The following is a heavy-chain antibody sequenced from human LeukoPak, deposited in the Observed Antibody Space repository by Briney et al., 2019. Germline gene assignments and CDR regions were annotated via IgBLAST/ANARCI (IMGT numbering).Heavy chain of an antibody. CDR1: GGSISSYY. CDR3: ARDRWEYDFWSGYYTESRWGFDP. J-gene: IGHJ5*02. Sequence: PPETLSLTCTVSGGSISSYYWSWIRQPPGKGLEWIGYIYYSGSTNYNPSLKSRVTISVDTSKNQFSLKLSSVTAADTAVYYCARDRWEYDFWSGYYTESRWGFDPWGQGTLVTVSS. V-gene: IGHV4-59*01. D-gene: IGHD3-3*01. CDR2: IYYSGST.